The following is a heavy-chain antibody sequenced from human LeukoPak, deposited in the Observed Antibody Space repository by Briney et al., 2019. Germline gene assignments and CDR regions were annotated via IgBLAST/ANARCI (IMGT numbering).Heavy chain of an antibody. D-gene: IGHD6-19*01. CDR1: GFTFTSSA. Sequence: ASAKVSCKASGFTFTSSAMQWVRQARGQRLEWIGWIVVGSGNTNYAQKFQERVTITRDMSTSTAYMELSSLRSEDTAVYYCAAIKSPVAGIDYWGQGTLVTVSS. J-gene: IGHJ4*02. CDR2: IVVGSGNT. V-gene: IGHV1-58*02. CDR3: AAIKSPVAGIDY.